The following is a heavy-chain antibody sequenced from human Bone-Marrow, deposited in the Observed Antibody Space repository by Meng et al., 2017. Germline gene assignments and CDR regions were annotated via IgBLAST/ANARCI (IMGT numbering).Heavy chain of an antibody. V-gene: IGHV3-23*01. J-gene: IGHJ4*02. CDR2: ISTSGGTT. CDR1: GFTFSSSA. CDR3: AGGAGEQWLATFDY. D-gene: IGHD6-19*01. Sequence: EGQLLESGVGLVQPGGSRRLSCAAPGFTFSSSAVSWVRQAPGKGLEWVSIISTSGGTTHYADSVKGRFTISRDNSKNTLYLQMNSLRAEDTAVYYCAGGAGEQWLATFDYWGQGTLVTVSS.